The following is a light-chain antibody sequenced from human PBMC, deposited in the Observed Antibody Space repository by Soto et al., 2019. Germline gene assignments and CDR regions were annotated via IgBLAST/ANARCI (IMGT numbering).Light chain of an antibody. CDR2: ATS. J-gene: IGKJ4*01. Sequence: DIQMTQSPSSLSASVGDRVTITCRASQTSSSYLNWYQQKPGKAPKLLIYATSSLQSGVPSRFSGSGSGTDFTLTINSLLPEDFATYYCQQSYSTPQVTFGGGTKVDIK. CDR1: QTSSSY. V-gene: IGKV1-39*01. CDR3: QQSYSTPQVT.